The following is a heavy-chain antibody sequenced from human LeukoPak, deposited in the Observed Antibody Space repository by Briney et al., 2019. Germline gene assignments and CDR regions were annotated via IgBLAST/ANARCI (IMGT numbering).Heavy chain of an antibody. CDR1: GFTFSSYW. V-gene: IGHV3-7*05. CDR2: IKEDGSEK. CDR3: AREDQPRGTFDC. D-gene: IGHD2-15*01. Sequence: PGGCLRLSCAASGFTFSSYWMSWVRQALGKGLEWVANIKEDGSEKYYVASVRGRFTLSRDNAKQSLYLQMNSLRAEDTAVYYCAREDQPRGTFDCWGQGTLVTVSS. J-gene: IGHJ4*02.